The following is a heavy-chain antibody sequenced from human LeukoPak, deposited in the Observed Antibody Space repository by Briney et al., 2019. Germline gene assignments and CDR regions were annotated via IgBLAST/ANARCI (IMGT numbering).Heavy chain of an antibody. D-gene: IGHD1-1*01. Sequence: ASVKVSCKASGYTFTSSDINWVRQATGQGLEWMGWMNPNSGNTGYAQKFQGRVTMTRDISTSTAYMELTNLRSEDTATYYCARLSKAHNWDEYYYYYFLNGWGKGTTVIVSS. CDR2: MNPNSGNT. V-gene: IGHV1-8*01. J-gene: IGHJ6*03. CDR1: GYTFTSSD. CDR3: ARLSKAHNWDEYYYYYFLNG.